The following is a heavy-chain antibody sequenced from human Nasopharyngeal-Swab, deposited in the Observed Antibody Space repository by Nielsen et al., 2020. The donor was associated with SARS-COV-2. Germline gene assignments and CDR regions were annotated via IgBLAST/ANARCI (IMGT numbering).Heavy chain of an antibody. CDR1: GFTFSSYA. V-gene: IGHV3-23*01. J-gene: IGHJ5*01. Sequence: GGSLRLSCAASGFTFSSYAMSWVRQAPGKGLEWVSAISGSGGSTYYADSVKGRFTISRDNTKKTLYLQMNSLRAEDAAVYYCAKDIAAYISGNWFDPWGQGTLVTVSS. CDR3: AKDIAAYISGNWFDP. D-gene: IGHD6-6*01. CDR2: ISGSGGST.